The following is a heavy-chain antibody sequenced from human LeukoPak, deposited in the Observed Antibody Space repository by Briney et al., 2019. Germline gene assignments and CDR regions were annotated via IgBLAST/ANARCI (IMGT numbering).Heavy chain of an antibody. CDR1: GASIRSYC. CDR2: IDYSGRS. V-gene: IGHV4-59*08. CDR3: ARRSPEWMELFFDY. Sequence: PSETLSLTCIVSGASIRSYCWSWIRPPPGKGLEWIGNIDYSGRSNYNPSLKSRVTIPVDTSKKQFSLKLSSVTAADTAVYYCARRSPEWMELFFDYWGQGTLVTVSS. D-gene: IGHD3-3*01. J-gene: IGHJ4*02.